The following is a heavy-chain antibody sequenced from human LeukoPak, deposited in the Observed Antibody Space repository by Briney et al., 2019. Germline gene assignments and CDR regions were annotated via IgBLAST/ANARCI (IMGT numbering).Heavy chain of an antibody. D-gene: IGHD3-22*01. CDR2: IRSRAYGGTT. Sequence: GGSLRLPCTASGFTFGDYAMIWLRQAPGKGLEWLGFIRSRAYGGTTEYAASVKGRFTISRDDSKSIAYLQMNSLKTEDTAVYYCTRDLVGYYYDSSGYLGGAFDIWGQGTMVTVSS. V-gene: IGHV3-49*03. CDR1: GFTFGDYA. CDR3: TRDLVGYYYDSSGYLGGAFDI. J-gene: IGHJ3*02.